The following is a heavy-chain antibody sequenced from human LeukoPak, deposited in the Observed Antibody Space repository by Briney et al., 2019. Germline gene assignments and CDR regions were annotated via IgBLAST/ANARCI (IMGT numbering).Heavy chain of an antibody. CDR1: GFTFSSYS. CDR3: ARDLARSQYSYGSD. V-gene: IGHV3-48*01. J-gene: IGHJ4*01. CDR2: ISSSSSTI. D-gene: IGHD5-18*01. Sequence: GGSLRLSCAASGFTFSSYSMNWVRQAPGKGLEWVSYISSSSSTIYYADSVKGRFTISRDNAKNSLYLQMNSLRAEDTAVYYCARDLARSQYSYGSDWGHGTLVTVSS.